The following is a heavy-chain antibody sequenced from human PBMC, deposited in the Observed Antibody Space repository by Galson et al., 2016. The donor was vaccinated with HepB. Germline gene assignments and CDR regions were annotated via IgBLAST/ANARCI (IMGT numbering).Heavy chain of an antibody. V-gene: IGHV2-5*02. CDR2: LYWDDDK. CDR3: ATRRNSWGNFWSGYYTGGDYFDY. J-gene: IGHJ4*02. Sequence: PALVKPTQTLTLTCTFSGFSLSTSGVGVGWIRQPPGKALEWLALLYWDDDKRYSPSLKSRLTITQDTSKNQVVLTMSNMDPVDTATYYCATRRNSWGNFWSGYYTGGDYFDYWGQGTLVTVSS. D-gene: IGHD3-3*01. CDR1: GFSLSTSGVG.